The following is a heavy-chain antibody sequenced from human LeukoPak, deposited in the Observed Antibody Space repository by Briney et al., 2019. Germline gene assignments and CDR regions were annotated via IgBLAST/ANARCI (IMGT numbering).Heavy chain of an antibody. CDR1: GYTFTGYY. D-gene: IGHD3-3*01. V-gene: IGHV1-69*13. Sequence: EASVKVSCKASGYTFTGYYMHWVRQAPGQGLEWMGGIIPIFGTANYAQKFQGRVTITADESTSTTYMELSSLRSEDTAVYYCARGTIRFLEWSSLDYWGQGTLVTVSS. CDR2: IIPIFGTA. J-gene: IGHJ4*02. CDR3: ARGTIRFLEWSSLDY.